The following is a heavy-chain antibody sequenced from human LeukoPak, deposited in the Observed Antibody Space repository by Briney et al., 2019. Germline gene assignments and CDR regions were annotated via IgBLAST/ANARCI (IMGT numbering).Heavy chain of an antibody. V-gene: IGHV3-30*02. Sequence: PGGSLRLSCATSGFVFSDYGIHWVRQAPGKGLEWVAFIRYDGSDPNYPDSVKGRFTISRDNSKNMVQLQMNSLRVEDTAVYYCAQDRFCSSDSCSLGTPWFDPWGQGTLVTVSS. J-gene: IGHJ5*02. CDR2: IRYDGSDP. D-gene: IGHD2-2*01. CDR3: AQDRFCSSDSCSLGTPWFDP. CDR1: GFVFSDYG.